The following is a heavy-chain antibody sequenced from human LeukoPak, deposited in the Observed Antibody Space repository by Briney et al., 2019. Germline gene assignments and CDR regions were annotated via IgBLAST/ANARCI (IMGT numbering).Heavy chain of an antibody. CDR3: AARPPRAVAGPFDY. D-gene: IGHD6-19*01. V-gene: IGHV3-23*01. J-gene: IGHJ4*02. CDR1: GFSVSGNY. Sequence: GGSLRLSCVASGFSVSGNYMGWVRQAPGKGLEWVSTISGTGSSTYYADSVKGRFTISRDSSKNTLYLQMNSLRAEDTAVYYCAARPPRAVAGPFDYWGQGTLVTVSS. CDR2: ISGTGSST.